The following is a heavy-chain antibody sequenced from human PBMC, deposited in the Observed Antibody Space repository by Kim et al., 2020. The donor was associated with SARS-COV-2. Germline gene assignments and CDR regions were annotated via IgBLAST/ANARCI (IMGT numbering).Heavy chain of an antibody. Sequence: GGSLRLSCAASGFTFSSYGMHWVRQAPGKGLEWVAVISYDASNKYYVDSVKGRFTISRDNSKNTLHLQMNSLRAEDTAVYYCAKDQEGEWEVPTGIDYWGQGTLVTVSS. CDR1: GFTFSSYG. V-gene: IGHV3-30*18. J-gene: IGHJ4*02. D-gene: IGHD1-26*01. CDR3: AKDQEGEWEVPTGIDY. CDR2: ISYDASNK.